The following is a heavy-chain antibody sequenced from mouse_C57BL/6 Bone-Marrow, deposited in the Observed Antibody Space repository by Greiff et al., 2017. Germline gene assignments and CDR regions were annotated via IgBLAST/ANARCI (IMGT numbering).Heavy chain of an antibody. D-gene: IGHD4-1*01. CDR1: GYTFTSYW. V-gene: IGHV1-55*01. J-gene: IGHJ2*01. CDR3: AINWDVEGGFDY. CDR2: IYPGSGST. Sequence: QVQLQQSGAELVKPGASVKMSCKASGYTFTSYWITWVKQRPGQGLEWIGDIYPGSGSTNYNEKFKSKATLTVDTSSSTAYMQLSSLTSEDSAVYYCAINWDVEGGFDYWGQGTTLTVSS.